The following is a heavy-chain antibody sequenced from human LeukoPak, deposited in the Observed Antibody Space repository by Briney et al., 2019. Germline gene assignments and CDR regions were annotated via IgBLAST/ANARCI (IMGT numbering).Heavy chain of an antibody. J-gene: IGHJ2*01. CDR3: ARAQHDYWYFDL. Sequence: GGSLRLSCAASAFTFSKFTINWVRQAPGKGPEWVSSIESTSSYIFYADSVKGRFTISRDNAKNSLYLQMNNLRAEDTAVYYRARAQHDYWYFDLWGRGTLVTVSS. CDR2: IESTSSYI. V-gene: IGHV3-21*01. CDR1: AFTFSKFT.